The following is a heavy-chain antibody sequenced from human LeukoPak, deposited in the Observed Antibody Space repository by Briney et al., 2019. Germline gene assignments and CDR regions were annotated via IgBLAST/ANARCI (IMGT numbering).Heavy chain of an antibody. CDR2: ISWNSGSI. Sequence: GGSLRLSCAASGFTFDDYAMHWVRQAPGKGLEWVSGISWNSGSIGYADSVKGRFTISRDNAKSSLYLQMNSLRAEDTALYYCAKVRYAILTGYIDYWGQGTLVTVSS. D-gene: IGHD3-9*01. CDR3: AKVRYAILTGYIDY. CDR1: GFTFDDYA. V-gene: IGHV3-9*01. J-gene: IGHJ4*02.